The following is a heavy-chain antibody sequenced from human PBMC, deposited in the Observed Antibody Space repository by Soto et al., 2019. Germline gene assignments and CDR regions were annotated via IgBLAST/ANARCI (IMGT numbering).Heavy chain of an antibody. V-gene: IGHV1-18*01. D-gene: IGHD6-19*01. CDR2: ISAYNGNT. J-gene: IGHJ4*02. CDR1: GYTFTSYG. CDR3: ARTSLGAVAGTTIDY. Sequence: GASVKVSCKASGYTFTSYGISWVRQAPGQGLEWMGWISAYNGNTNCAQKLQGRVTMTTDTSTSTAYMELRSLRSDDTAVYYCARTSLGAVAGTTIDYWGQGTLVTVSS.